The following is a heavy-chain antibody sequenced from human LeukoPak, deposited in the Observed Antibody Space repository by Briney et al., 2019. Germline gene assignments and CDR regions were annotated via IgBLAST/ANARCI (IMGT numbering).Heavy chain of an antibody. CDR3: ARDSDPYGMDV. Sequence: SETLSLTCTVSGGSIYNHFWSWIRQSQGEGLEWIGHIYYSGSTNYNPSLKSRVTMSVDTSKNQFSLKLRSVTAADTAVYYCARDSDPYGMDVWGQGTTVTVSS. CDR1: GGSIYNHF. D-gene: IGHD2-21*02. CDR2: IYYSGST. J-gene: IGHJ6*02. V-gene: IGHV4-59*11.